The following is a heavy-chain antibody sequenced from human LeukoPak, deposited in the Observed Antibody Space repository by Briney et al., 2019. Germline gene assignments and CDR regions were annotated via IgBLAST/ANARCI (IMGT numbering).Heavy chain of an antibody. CDR1: GFTFGSYA. CDR3: AKDGLYSSGWDYYFDY. Sequence: PGGSLRLSCVASGFTFGSYAMSWVRQAPGKGLEWVSTISDSGGSIYYADSVKGRFTISRDNSKNTLYLQMNSLRAEDTAVYYCAKDGLYSSGWDYYFDYWGQGTLVTVSS. J-gene: IGHJ4*02. D-gene: IGHD6-19*01. CDR2: ISDSGGSI. V-gene: IGHV3-23*01.